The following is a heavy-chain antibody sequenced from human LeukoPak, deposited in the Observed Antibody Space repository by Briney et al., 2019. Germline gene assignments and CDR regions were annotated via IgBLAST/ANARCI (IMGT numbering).Heavy chain of an antibody. CDR2: IYYSGST. J-gene: IGHJ4*02. D-gene: IGHD6-19*01. Sequence: KPSETLSLTCTVSGGSISSYYWSWIRQPPGKGLEWIGYIYYSGSTNYNPSLKSRVTISVDTSKNQFSLKLSSVTAADTAVYYCACTGPIGSGWYLDYWGQGTLVTVSS. V-gene: IGHV4-59*01. CDR3: ACTGPIGSGWYLDY. CDR1: GGSISSYY.